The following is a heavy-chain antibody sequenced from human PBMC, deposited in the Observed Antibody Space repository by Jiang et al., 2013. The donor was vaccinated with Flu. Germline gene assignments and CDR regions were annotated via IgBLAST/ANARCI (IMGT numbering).Heavy chain of an antibody. V-gene: IGHV4-34*01. D-gene: IGHD2-21*02. CDR1: GGSLSGYY. Sequence: LLKPSETLSLTCAVYGGSLSGYYWSWIRQPPGKGLEWIGEINHSGSTNYNPSLKSRVTISVDTSKNQFSLKLSSVTAADTAVYYCARGVYCGGDCYSGAFIAAYPDPEPQDAFDIWGQGTMVTVSS. J-gene: IGHJ3*02. CDR3: ARGVYCGGDCYSGAFIAAYPDPEPQDAFDI. CDR2: INHSGST.